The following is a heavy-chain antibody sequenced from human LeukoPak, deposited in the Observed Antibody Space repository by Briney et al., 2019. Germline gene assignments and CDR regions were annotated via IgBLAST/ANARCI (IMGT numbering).Heavy chain of an antibody. V-gene: IGHV3-23*01. CDR3: AKTCKETVTADY. CDR1: GFTFSSYA. CDR2: ISGSGGST. J-gene: IGHJ4*02. D-gene: IGHD2-21*02. Sequence: PGGSLRLSCAASGFTFSSYAMSWVRQAPGKGLEWVSAISGSGGSTYYADSVRGRFTISRDNSKNTLYLQMNSLRAEDTAVYYCAKTCKETVTADYWGQGTLVTVSS.